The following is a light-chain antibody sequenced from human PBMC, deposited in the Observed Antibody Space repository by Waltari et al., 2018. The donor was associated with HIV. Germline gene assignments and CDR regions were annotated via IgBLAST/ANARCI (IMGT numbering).Light chain of an antibody. CDR3: QQSYSNPLT. CDR1: QSISTH. V-gene: IGKV1-39*01. Sequence: DIQMTQSPSSLSASVGDRITISCRASQSISTHLNWYQQKLGKVPKVLIYCASTLQSGAPSRFSGSGSGTHFTLTISNLQPEDFATYYCQQSYSNPLTFGPGTKVDVK. CDR2: CAS. J-gene: IGKJ3*01.